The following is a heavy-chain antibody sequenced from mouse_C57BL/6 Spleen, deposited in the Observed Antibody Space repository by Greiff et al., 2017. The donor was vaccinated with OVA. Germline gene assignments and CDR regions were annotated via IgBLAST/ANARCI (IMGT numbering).Heavy chain of an antibody. D-gene: IGHD1-1*01. CDR3: ARSITTVVKGYYFDY. V-gene: IGHV1-4*01. CDR1: GYTFTSYT. CDR2: INPSSGYT. Sequence: QVQLKQSGAELARPGASVKMSCKASGYTFTSYTMHWVKQRPGQGLEWIGYINPSSGYTKYNQKFKDKATLTADKSSSTAYMQLSSLTSEDSAVYYCARSITTVVKGYYFDYWGQGTTLTVSS. J-gene: IGHJ2*01.